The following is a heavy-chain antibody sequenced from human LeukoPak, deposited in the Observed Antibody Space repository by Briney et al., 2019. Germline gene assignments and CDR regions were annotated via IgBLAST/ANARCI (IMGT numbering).Heavy chain of an antibody. CDR2: IYPGDSDT. CDR1: GYSFSKYW. V-gene: IGHV5-51*01. D-gene: IGHD6-13*01. Sequence: GESLKISCKGSGYSFSKYWIGWVRQMPGKGLEWMGIIYPGDSDTRYSPSFQGQVTISVDKSISTAYLQWSSLKASDTAMYYCARMGIAAADSRIDYWGQGTLVTVSS. J-gene: IGHJ4*02. CDR3: ARMGIAAADSRIDY.